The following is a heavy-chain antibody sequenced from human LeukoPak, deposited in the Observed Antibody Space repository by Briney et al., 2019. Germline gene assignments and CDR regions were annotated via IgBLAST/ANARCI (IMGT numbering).Heavy chain of an antibody. CDR1: GYTFTSYG. CDR2: ISAYNGNT. J-gene: IGHJ4*02. Sequence: ASVKVSCKASGYTFTSYGIRWVRQAPGQGLEWMGWISAYNGNTNYAQKLQGRVTMTTDTSTSTAYMELRSLRSDDTAVYYCARDSSTGTVLMVYARDFDYWGQGTLVTVSS. CDR3: ARDSSTGTVLMVYARDFDY. D-gene: IGHD2-8*01. V-gene: IGHV1-18*01.